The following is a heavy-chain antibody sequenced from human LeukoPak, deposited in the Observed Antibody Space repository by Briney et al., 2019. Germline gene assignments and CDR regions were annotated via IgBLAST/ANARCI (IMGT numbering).Heavy chain of an antibody. CDR2: INHNSGGT. V-gene: IGHV1-2*02. CDR1: GYTFTGYY. CDR3: ARDPVDSSGYTTPSDY. J-gene: IGHJ4*02. Sequence: KVSCKAFGYTFTGYYMHWLRRDPGEGLEGMGWINHNSGGTNYAQKFQGRVTMTRDTSISTAYMELSRLRSDDTAVYYCARDPVDSSGYTTPSDYWGQGTLVTVSS. D-gene: IGHD3-22*01.